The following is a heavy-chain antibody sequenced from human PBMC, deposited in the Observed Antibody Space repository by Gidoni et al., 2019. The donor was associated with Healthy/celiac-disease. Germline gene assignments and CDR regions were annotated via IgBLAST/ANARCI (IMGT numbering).Heavy chain of an antibody. V-gene: IGHV1-69*01. Sequence: QVQLVQAGVEVKKPGSSGKVSCKATGGTFSSHAISWVRQAPGQGLEWMGGISPIFGTANYAQKFQGRVTITADESTSTAYMELSSLRSEDTAVYYCARTLVRRVDPWGQGTLVTVSS. CDR2: ISPIFGTA. CDR3: ARTLVRRVDP. J-gene: IGHJ5*02. CDR1: GGTFSSHA. D-gene: IGHD2-2*01.